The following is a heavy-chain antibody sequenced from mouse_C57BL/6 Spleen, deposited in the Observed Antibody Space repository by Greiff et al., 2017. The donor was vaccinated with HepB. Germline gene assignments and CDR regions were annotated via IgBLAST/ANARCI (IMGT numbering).Heavy chain of an antibody. CDR2: IDPSDSYT. CDR3: ASLLINWFAY. CDR1: GYTFTSYW. V-gene: IGHV1-59*01. J-gene: IGHJ3*01. D-gene: IGHD1-1*01. Sequence: VQLQQPGAELVRPGTSVKLSCKASGYTFTSYWMHWVKQRPGQGLEWIGVIDPSDSYTNYNQKFKGKATLTVDTSSSTAYMRLSSLTSEDAAVYCCASLLINWFAYWGQGTLVTVSA.